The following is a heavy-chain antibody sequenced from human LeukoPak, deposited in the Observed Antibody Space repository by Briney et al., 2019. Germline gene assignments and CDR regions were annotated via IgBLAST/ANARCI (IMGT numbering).Heavy chain of an antibody. J-gene: IGHJ4*02. CDR3: AKDTPDTITAAPDDYYFDY. CDR1: GFTFSSYA. Sequence: GGSLRLSCAASGFTFSSYAMSWVRQAPGKGLEWVSGISGSDGSTNYADSVKGRFIISRDNSKNTLYLQMNSLRAGDTAVYYCAKDTPDTITAAPDDYYFDYWGQGTLVTVSS. V-gene: IGHV3-23*01. D-gene: IGHD6-13*01. CDR2: ISGSDGST.